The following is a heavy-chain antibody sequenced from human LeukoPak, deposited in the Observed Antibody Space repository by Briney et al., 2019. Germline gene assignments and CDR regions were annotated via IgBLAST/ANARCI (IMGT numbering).Heavy chain of an antibody. D-gene: IGHD3-22*01. CDR1: GFTFSSYA. CDR3: AREPYYDSSGYYSNGFDY. Sequence: GGSLRLSCAASGFTFSSYAMHWVRQTPGKGLEWVAVISYDGSNKYYADSVKGRFTISRDNSKNTLYLQMNSLRAEDTAVYYCAREPYYDSSGYYSNGFDYWGQGTLVTVSS. CDR2: ISYDGSNK. V-gene: IGHV3-30-3*01. J-gene: IGHJ4*02.